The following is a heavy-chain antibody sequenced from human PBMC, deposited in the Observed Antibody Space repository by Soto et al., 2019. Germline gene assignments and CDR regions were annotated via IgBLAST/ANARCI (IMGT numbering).Heavy chain of an antibody. Sequence: EVQLVESGGGLIQPGGSLRLSCAASGFTVSSNYMSWVRQAPGKGLEWVSVIYSGGSTYYADSVKGRFTISRDNSKNTLYLQMNSRRAEDTAVYYCAREDCSSTSCYVDGMDVWGQGTTVTVSS. CDR2: IYSGGST. D-gene: IGHD2-2*01. CDR1: GFTVSSNY. J-gene: IGHJ6*02. V-gene: IGHV3-53*01. CDR3: AREDCSSTSCYVDGMDV.